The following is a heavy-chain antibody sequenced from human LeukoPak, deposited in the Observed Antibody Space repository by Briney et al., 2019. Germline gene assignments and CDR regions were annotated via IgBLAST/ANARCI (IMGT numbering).Heavy chain of an antibody. CDR3: ARGPPVSIVVVTALLDY. J-gene: IGHJ4*02. V-gene: IGHV3-30-3*01. D-gene: IGHD2-21*02. CDR2: ISYDGSNK. CDR1: GFTFSSYA. Sequence: PGRSLRLSCAASGFTFSSYAMHWVRQAPGKGLEWVAVISYDGSNKYYADSVKGRFTISRDNSKNTLYLQMNSLRAEDTAVYYCARGPPVSIVVVTALLDYWGQGTLVTVSS.